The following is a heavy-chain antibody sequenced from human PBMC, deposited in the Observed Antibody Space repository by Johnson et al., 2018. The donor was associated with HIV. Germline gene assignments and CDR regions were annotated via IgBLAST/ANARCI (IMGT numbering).Heavy chain of an antibody. J-gene: IGHJ3*02. Sequence: VQLVESGGGVVQPGRSLRLSCAASGFTFSSYAMHWVRQAPGKGLEWVSGLSWNSGIIGYADSVKGRFTISRDNAKKSLYLQMNSLRAEDTALYYCAKDRLAVASPGEAFEIWGQGTMVTVSS. CDR1: GFTFSSYA. V-gene: IGHV3-9*01. CDR3: AKDRLAVASPGEAFEI. CDR2: LSWNSGII. D-gene: IGHD6-19*01.